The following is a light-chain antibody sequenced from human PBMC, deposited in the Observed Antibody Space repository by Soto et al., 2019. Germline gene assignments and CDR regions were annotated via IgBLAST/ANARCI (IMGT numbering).Light chain of an antibody. Sequence: QSVLTQPRSVSGSPGQSITISCTGTSSDVGGYNYVSWYRQHPGKAPKLVIYDVSKRPSGVPDRFSGSKSGNTASLTISGLQAEDEADYYCCSYAGSYTHYVFGTGTKVTVL. J-gene: IGLJ1*01. V-gene: IGLV2-11*01. CDR2: DVS. CDR1: SSDVGGYNY. CDR3: CSYAGSYTHYV.